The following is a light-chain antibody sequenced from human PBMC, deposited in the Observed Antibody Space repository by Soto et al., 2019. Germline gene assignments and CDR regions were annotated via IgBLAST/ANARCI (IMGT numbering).Light chain of an antibody. J-gene: IGLJ1*01. Sequence: QSVLTQPASVSGSPGQSITISCTGTSGDVGNYNLVSWYQQHPGKAPKLMIYEVNKWPSGVSNRFSGSKSGNTASLTISGLQAEYEADYYCCSYVGSSTSYVFGNGTKLTVL. CDR3: CSYVGSSTSYV. CDR1: SGDVGNYNL. CDR2: EVN. V-gene: IGLV2-23*02.